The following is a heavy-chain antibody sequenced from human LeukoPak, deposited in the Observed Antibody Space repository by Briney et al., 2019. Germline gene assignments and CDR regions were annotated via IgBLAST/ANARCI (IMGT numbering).Heavy chain of an antibody. D-gene: IGHD2-2*01. CDR1: GGTFISYA. CDR3: AKDIVVVPAAMADDAFDI. CDR2: IIPIFGTA. J-gene: IGHJ3*02. V-gene: IGHV1-69*13. Sequence: SVKVSCKASGGTFISYAISWVRQAPGQGLEWMGGIIPIFGTANYAQKFQGRVTITADESTSTAYMELSSLRSEDTAVYYCAKDIVVVPAAMADDAFDIWGQGTMVTVSS.